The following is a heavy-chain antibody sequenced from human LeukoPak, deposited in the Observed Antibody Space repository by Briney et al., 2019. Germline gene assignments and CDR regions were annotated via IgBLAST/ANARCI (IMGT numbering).Heavy chain of an antibody. CDR2: VSAYNGNT. CDR1: GYTFTSYG. D-gene: IGHD3-22*01. V-gene: IGHV1-18*01. CDR3: AREEPYDSSGYYS. Sequence: GASVKVSCKASGYTFTSYGISWVRQAPGQGLQWMGWVSAYNGNTNYAQKLQGRVTMTTDTSTSTAYMELRSLRSDDTAVYYCAREEPYDSSGYYSWGQGTLVTVSS. J-gene: IGHJ4*02.